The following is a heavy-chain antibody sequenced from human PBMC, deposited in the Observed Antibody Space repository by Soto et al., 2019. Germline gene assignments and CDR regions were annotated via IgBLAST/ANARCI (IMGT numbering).Heavy chain of an antibody. J-gene: IGHJ6*02. CDR3: ARDLWGYCGTDCYPLDV. V-gene: IGHV4-59*01. CDR1: GGSIRSYY. CDR2: LYNSGST. D-gene: IGHD2-21*02. Sequence: QVRLQESGPGLVKPSETLSLTCTVSGGSIRSYYWRWIRQAPGKGLEWIGYLYNSGSTVYNPSLKSRVTISVDKSKNQFSLKLNSVTAADTAVYYCARDLWGYCGTDCYPLDVWGQGTTVTVSS.